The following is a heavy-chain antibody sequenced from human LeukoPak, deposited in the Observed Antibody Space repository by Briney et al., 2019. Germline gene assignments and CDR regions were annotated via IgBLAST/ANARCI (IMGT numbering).Heavy chain of an antibody. CDR1: GYTLTELS. J-gene: IGHJ6*03. CDR2: IIPIFGTA. CDR3: ARAGFGGFGVYYYYMDV. D-gene: IGHD3-10*01. Sequence: SVKVSCKVSGYTLTELSMHWVRQAPGQGLEWMGGIIPIFGTANYAQKFQGRVTITADESTSTAYMELGSLRSEDTAVYYCARAGFGGFGVYYYYMDVWGKGTTVTVSS. V-gene: IGHV1-69*13.